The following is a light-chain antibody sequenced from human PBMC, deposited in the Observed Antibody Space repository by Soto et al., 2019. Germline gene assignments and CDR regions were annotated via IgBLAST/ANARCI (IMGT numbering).Light chain of an antibody. CDR1: QSVSSY. Sequence: PGERATLSCRASQSVSSYLAWYQQKPGQAPRFLIYGTSSRATGIPDRFSGSGSGTHFTLTITSLQSADFGVYYCQHYNNWPPYSFGQGTKVDIK. CDR3: QHYNNWPPYS. CDR2: GTS. J-gene: IGKJ2*03. V-gene: IGKV3D-15*01.